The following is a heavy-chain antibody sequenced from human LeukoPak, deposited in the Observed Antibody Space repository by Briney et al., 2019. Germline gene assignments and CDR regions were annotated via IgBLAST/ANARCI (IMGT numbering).Heavy chain of an antibody. CDR2: INHSGST. J-gene: IGHJ4*02. Sequence: SETLSLTCAVYGGSFSGYYWSWIRQPPGKGLEWIGEINHSGSTNYNPSLKSRVTISVDTSKNQFSLKPSSVTAADTAVYYCARDTPPTRFDYWGQGTLVTVSS. V-gene: IGHV4-34*01. CDR1: GGSFSGYY. CDR3: ARDTPPTRFDY.